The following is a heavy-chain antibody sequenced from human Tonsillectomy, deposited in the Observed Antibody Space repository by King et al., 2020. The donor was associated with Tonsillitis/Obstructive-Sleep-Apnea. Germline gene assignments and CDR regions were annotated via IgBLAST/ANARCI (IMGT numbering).Heavy chain of an antibody. V-gene: IGHV1-46*01. CDR1: GYTFTSYY. D-gene: IGHD6-19*01. CDR2: INPSGGST. CDR3: ASSIAVAGFFDY. Sequence: QLVQSGAEVKKPGASVKGSCKASGYTFTSYYMHWVRQAPGQGLDWIGIINPSGGSTSYAQKFQGRVTMTRETSTSTVYMELSSLRSEDTAVYYCASSIAVAGFFDYWGQGTLVTVSS. J-gene: IGHJ4*02.